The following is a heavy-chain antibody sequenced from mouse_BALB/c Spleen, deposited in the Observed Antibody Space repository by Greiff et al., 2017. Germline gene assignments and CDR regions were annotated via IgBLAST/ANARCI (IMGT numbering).Heavy chain of an antibody. V-gene: IGHV3-2*02. Sequence: EVMLVESGPGLVKPSQSLSLTCTVTGYSITSDYAWNWIRQFPGNKLEWMGYISYSGSTSYNPSLKSRISITRDTSKNQFFLQLNSVTTEDTATYYCAREDYYRYDERSYYAMDYWGQGTSVTVSS. CDR1: GYSITSDYA. D-gene: IGHD2-14*01. J-gene: IGHJ4*01. CDR2: ISYSGST. CDR3: AREDYYRYDERSYYAMDY.